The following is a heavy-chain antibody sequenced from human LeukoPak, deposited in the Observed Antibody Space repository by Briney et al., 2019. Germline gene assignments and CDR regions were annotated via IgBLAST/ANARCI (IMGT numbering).Heavy chain of an antibody. CDR1: GGSISGTNW. CDR3: SRESGPFCPFGY. J-gene: IGHJ4*02. Sequence: PSETLSLTCGVSGGSISGTNWWSWVRQPPGQGLEWIGEISLAGQTNYNPSLNGRVTMSLDKSSNQLSLHLTSVTAADTATYFCSRESGPFCPFGYGGQGNLVIVSS. CDR2: ISLAGQT. V-gene: IGHV4/OR15-8*02. D-gene: IGHD1-26*01.